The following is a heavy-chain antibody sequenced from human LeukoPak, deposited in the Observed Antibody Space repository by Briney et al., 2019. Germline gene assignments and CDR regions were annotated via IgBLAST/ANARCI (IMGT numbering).Heavy chain of an antibody. CDR2: ITPVINTA. V-gene: IGHV1-69*08. J-gene: IGHJ5*02. D-gene: IGHD1-26*01. CDR1: GGTFLSHT. Sequence: ASVKVSCKASGGTFLSHTFSWVRQAPGQGLEWMGKITPVINTANYAQTFQGRVSIYADKSTTTVYMDLSGLRPDDTAVYYCARVNLRGSNYNWFDPWGQGTRVTVSS. CDR3: ARVNLRGSNYNWFDP.